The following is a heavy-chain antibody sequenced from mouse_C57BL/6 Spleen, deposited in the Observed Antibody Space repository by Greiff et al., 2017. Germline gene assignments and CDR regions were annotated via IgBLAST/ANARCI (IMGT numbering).Heavy chain of an antibody. J-gene: IGHJ4*01. V-gene: IGHV1-50*01. CDR3: ARQGVIYYDPYYAMDY. CDR1: GYTFTSYW. D-gene: IGHD2-4*01. Sequence: QVQLQQPGAELVKPGASVKLSCKASGYTFTSYWMQWVKQRPGQGLEWIGEIDPSDSYTNYNQKFKGKATLTVDTSSSTAYMQRSSLTSEDSAVYYCARQGVIYYDPYYAMDYWGQGTSVTVSS. CDR2: IDPSDSYT.